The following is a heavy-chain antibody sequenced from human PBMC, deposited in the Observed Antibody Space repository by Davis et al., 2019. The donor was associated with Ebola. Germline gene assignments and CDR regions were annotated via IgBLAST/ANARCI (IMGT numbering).Heavy chain of an antibody. D-gene: IGHD3/OR15-3a*01. J-gene: IGHJ4*02. Sequence: PGGSLRLSCAASGFTFSSYWMSWVRQAPGKGLEWVANINADGSNKYYVDSVKGRFTISRDNAKNTLFLQMNNLRAEDTAVYYCMDPDRYWGQGTLVTVSS. CDR1: GFTFSSYW. V-gene: IGHV3-7*01. CDR2: INADGSNK. CDR3: MDPDRY.